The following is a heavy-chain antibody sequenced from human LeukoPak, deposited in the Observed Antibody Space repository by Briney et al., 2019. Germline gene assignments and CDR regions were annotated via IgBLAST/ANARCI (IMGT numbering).Heavy chain of an antibody. J-gene: IGHJ4*02. CDR3: ARGAVSSSWYPYYFDY. V-gene: IGHV3-11*04. D-gene: IGHD6-13*01. Sequence: TGGSLRLSCAASGFTFSDYYMSWIRQAPGKGLEWVSYISSSGSTIYYADSVKGRFTISRDNAKNSLYLQMNSLRAEDTAVYYCARGAVSSSWYPYYFDYWGQGTLVTVSS. CDR1: GFTFSDYY. CDR2: ISSSGSTI.